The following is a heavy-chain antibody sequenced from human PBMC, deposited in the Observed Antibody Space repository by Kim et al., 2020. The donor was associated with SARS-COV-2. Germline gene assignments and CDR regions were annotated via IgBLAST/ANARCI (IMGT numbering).Heavy chain of an antibody. CDR1: GFTFSSYG. D-gene: IGHD1-26*01. CDR2: ISYDGSNK. V-gene: IGHV3-30*03. J-gene: IGHJ4*02. CDR3: AAGSGIDY. Sequence: GGSLRLSCAASGFTFSSYGMHWVRQAPGKGLEWVAVISYDGSNKYYADSVKGRFTISRDNSKNTLYLQMNSLRAEDTAVYYCAAGSGIDYWGQGTLVTVS.